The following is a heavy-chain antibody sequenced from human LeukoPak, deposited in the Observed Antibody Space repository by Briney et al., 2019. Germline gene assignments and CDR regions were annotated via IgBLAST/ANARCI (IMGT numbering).Heavy chain of an antibody. V-gene: IGHV4-59*08. CDR1: GGSISSYY. CDR2: IYYSGST. Sequence: SETLSLTCTVSGGSISSYYWSWIRQPPGKGLEWIGYIYYSGSTYYNPSLKSRVTISVDTSKNQFSLKLSSVTAADTAVYYCASEDYGDYVTYWGQGTLVTVSS. D-gene: IGHD4-17*01. J-gene: IGHJ4*02. CDR3: ASEDYGDYVTY.